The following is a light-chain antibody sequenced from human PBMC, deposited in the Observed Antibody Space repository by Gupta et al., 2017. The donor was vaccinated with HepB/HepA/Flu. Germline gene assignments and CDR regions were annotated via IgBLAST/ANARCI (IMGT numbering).Light chain of an antibody. J-gene: IGLJ2*01. Sequence: SSELTQPPSVSVSPGQTASITCSGDKLGDKYACWYQQKPGQSPVLVIYQDTKRPSGIPERFSGSNSGNTATLTIRGTQAMDEAVYICQAGYSSNEVFGGGTKLTVL. V-gene: IGLV3-1*01. CDR3: QAGYSSNEV. CDR1: KLGDKY. CDR2: QDT.